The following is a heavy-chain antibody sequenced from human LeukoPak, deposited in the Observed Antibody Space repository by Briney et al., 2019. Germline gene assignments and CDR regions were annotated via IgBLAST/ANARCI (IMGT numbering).Heavy chain of an antibody. D-gene: IGHD6-19*01. CDR1: GFTFSDHY. CDR3: ARSERYNSGWYFYFDY. V-gene: IGHV3-72*01. J-gene: IGHJ4*02. Sequence: GGSLRLSCAASGFTFSDHYMDWVRQAPGKGLEWVGRTRNKANSYTTEYAASVKGRFTISRDDSKSSVYLQMNSLKTEDTAVYYCARSERYNSGWYFYFDYWGQGTLVTVSS. CDR2: TRNKANSYTT.